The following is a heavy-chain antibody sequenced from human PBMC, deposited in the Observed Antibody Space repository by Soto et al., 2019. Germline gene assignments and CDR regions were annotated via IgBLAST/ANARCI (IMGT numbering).Heavy chain of an antibody. CDR3: ARIRITMVRGVINHYWYFDL. CDR2: IYHSGST. V-gene: IGHV4-4*02. J-gene: IGHJ2*01. Sequence: QVQLQESGPGLVKPSGTLSLTCAVSSGSISSSNWWSWVRQPPGKGLEGIGEIYHSGSTNYNPSLKSRVTISVDKSKNQFSLKLSSVTAADTAVYYCARIRITMVRGVINHYWYFDLWGRGTLVTVSS. D-gene: IGHD3-10*01. CDR1: SGSISSSNW.